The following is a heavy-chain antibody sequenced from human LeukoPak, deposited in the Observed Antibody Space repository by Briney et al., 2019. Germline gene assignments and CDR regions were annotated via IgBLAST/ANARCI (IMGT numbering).Heavy chain of an antibody. CDR2: IYYSGST. D-gene: IGHD6-19*01. CDR1: GGSISSSSYY. Sequence: PSETLSLTCTVSGGSISSSSYYWGWIRQPPGKGLEWIGGIYYSGSTYYNPSLKSRVTISVDTSKNQFSLKLSSVTAADTAVYYCARRSGIAVAGSIIGYYYYMDVWGKGTTVTVSS. J-gene: IGHJ6*03. CDR3: ARRSGIAVAGSIIGYYYYMDV. V-gene: IGHV4-39*01.